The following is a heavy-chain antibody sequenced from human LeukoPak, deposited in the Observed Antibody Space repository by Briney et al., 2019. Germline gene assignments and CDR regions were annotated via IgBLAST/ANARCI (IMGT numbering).Heavy chain of an antibody. CDR2: IHHSGST. Sequence: SETLSLTCAVYRGAFSGYYWSWIRQPPGKGLEWIGEIHHSGSTNYNPSLKSRVTISVDTSKNQFSLKLSSVTAADTAVYYCAREGDSSVYYDYWGQGTLVTVSS. J-gene: IGHJ4*02. D-gene: IGHD3-22*01. CDR3: AREGDSSVYYDY. V-gene: IGHV4-34*01. CDR1: RGAFSGYY.